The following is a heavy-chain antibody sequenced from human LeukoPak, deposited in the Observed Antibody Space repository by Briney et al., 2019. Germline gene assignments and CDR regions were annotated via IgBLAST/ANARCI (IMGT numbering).Heavy chain of an antibody. CDR2: IIPILGIA. V-gene: IGHV1-69*04. J-gene: IGHJ4*02. CDR3: AEGTYTIFGVVTFDY. Sequence: SVKVSCKASGGTFSNYGFSWVRQAPGQGLEWMGRIIPILGIANYAQKFQGRVTITADKSTSTAYMELSSLRSEDTAMYYCAEGTYTIFGVVTFDYRGQGTLVTVSS. D-gene: IGHD3-3*01. CDR1: GGTFSNYG.